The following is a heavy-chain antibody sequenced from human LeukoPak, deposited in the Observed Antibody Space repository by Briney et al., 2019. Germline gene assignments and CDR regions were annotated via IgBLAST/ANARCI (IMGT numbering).Heavy chain of an antibody. CDR2: ISSSSSYI. CDR1: GFTFSSYS. CDR3: AFLSTVVTPWASDDAFDI. V-gene: IGHV3-21*04. J-gene: IGHJ3*02. D-gene: IGHD4-23*01. Sequence: PGGSLRLSCAASGFTFSSYSMNWVRQAPGKGLEWVSSISSSSSYIYYADSVKGRFTISRDNAKNSLYLQMNSLRAEDTALYYCAFLSTVVTPWASDDAFDIWGQGTMVTVSS.